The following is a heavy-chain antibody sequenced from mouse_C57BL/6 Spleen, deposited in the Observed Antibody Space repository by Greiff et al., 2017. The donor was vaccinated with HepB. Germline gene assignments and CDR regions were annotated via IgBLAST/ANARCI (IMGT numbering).Heavy chain of an antibody. CDR2: ILPGSGST. J-gene: IGHJ1*03. D-gene: IGHD2-5*01. V-gene: IGHV1-9*01. CDR3: ARRDAYYSNYGRYFDV. CDR1: GYTFTGYW. Sequence: VQLQQSGAELMKPGASVKLSCKATGYTFTGYWIEWVKQRPGHGLEWIGEILPGSGSTNYNEKFKGKATFTADTSSNTAYMQLSSLTTEDSDIYYCARRDAYYSNYGRYFDVWGTGTTVTVSS.